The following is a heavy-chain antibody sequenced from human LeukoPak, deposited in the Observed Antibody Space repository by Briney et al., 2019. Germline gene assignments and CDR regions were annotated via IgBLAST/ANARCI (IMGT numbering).Heavy chain of an antibody. CDR3: ARDKKGQQLTSGDANDAFDI. D-gene: IGHD6-13*01. CDR1: ANTFTTFP. V-gene: IGHV1-3*01. CDR2: INAANGNT. Sequence: ASVKVSCKTSANTFTTFPIHWVRQAPGQKFEWMGWINAANGNTQFSPRFQARITITRDTSASTAYMELSRLRSEDTAVYYCARDKKGQQLTSGDANDAFDIWGQGTMVTVSS. J-gene: IGHJ3*02.